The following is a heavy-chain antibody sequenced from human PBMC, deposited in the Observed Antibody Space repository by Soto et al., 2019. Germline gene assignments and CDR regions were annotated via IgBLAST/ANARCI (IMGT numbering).Heavy chain of an antibody. CDR3: AGGYRYGYY. CDR2: IKQDGSEK. D-gene: IGHD5-18*01. V-gene: IGHV3-7*04. J-gene: IGHJ4*02. CDR1: AVTFSSYS. Sequence: GRSWRLCYTASAVTFSSYSMSWFRQVPGKGLEWMANIKQDGSEKYYVDSVKGRFTISRDNAKNSLYLQMNSLRAEDTAVYYCAGGYRYGYYWGQGTLVTVSS.